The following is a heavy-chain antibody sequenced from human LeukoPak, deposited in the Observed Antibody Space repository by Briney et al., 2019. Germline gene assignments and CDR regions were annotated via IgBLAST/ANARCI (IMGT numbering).Heavy chain of an antibody. Sequence: ASVKVSCKASGYTFTSYGISWVRQAPGQGLEWMGWISAYNGNTNYAQKFQGRVTMTRNTSISTAYMELSSLRSEDTAVYYCARGRSPIDYWGQGTLVTVSS. CDR1: GYTFTSYG. J-gene: IGHJ4*02. V-gene: IGHV1-18*01. CDR2: ISAYNGNT. CDR3: ARGRSPIDY.